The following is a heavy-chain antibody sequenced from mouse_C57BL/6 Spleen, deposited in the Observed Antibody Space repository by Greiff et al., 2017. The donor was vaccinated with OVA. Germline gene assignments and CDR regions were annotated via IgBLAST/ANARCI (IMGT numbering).Heavy chain of an antibody. CDR3: ARHLSSGYAMDY. D-gene: IGHD3-2*02. CDR2: IWSDGST. Sequence: VQLQQSGPGLVAPSQSLSITCTVSGFSLTSYGVHWVRQPPGKGLEWLVVIWSDGSTTYNSALKSRLSISKDNSKSQVFLKMNSLQTDDTAMYYCARHLSSGYAMDYWGQGTSVTVSS. V-gene: IGHV2-6-1*01. CDR1: GFSLTSYG. J-gene: IGHJ4*01.